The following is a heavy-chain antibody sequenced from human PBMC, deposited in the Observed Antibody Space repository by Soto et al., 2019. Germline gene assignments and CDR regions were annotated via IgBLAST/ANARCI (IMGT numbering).Heavy chain of an antibody. V-gene: IGHV4-59*12. J-gene: IGHJ5*02. D-gene: IGHD3-22*01. Sequence: SETLSLTCTVSGDSISSYNLAWIRQPPGKGLEWIGYFRSSGGTSYNPSLKSRVAISADASTKQFSLKLSSVTAADTAVYYCARKMPTMIVVVIQNWFDPWGQGTLVT. CDR3: ARKMPTMIVVVIQNWFDP. CDR1: GDSISSYN. CDR2: FRSSGGT.